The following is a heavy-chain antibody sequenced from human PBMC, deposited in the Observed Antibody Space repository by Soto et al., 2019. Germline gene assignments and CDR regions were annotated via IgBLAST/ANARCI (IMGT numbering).Heavy chain of an antibody. D-gene: IGHD4-17*01. CDR3: ARVWTTVTNRFDP. J-gene: IGHJ5*02. CDR1: GGAIDTGAHY. V-gene: IGHV4-39*07. CDR2: IYYSGST. Sequence: PSETLSLTCNVSGGAIDTGAHYWDWIRQPPGKGLEWMGSIYYSGSTYYRSSLKSRLTISVDTSKNQFSLKLNSATAADTAVYFCARVWTTVTNRFDPWGQGTLVTVSS.